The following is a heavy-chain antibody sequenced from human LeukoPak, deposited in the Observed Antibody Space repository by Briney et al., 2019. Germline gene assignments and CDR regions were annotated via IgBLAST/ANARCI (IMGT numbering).Heavy chain of an antibody. V-gene: IGHV1-18*01. CDR3: ARDLRVIISVAGFDP. CDR2: INPYNDNT. CDR1: GYTFINYG. J-gene: IGHJ5*02. D-gene: IGHD6-19*01. Sequence: ASVKVSCKASGYTFINYGISWVRQAPGQGLEWMGWINPYNDNTKYTQNLQGRVTMTTDTSTGTAYMELRSLRSDDTAIYYCARDLRVIISVAGFDPWGQGTLVTVSS.